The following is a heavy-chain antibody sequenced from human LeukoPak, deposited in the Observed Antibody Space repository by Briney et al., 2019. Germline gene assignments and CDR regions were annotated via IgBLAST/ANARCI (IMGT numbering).Heavy chain of an antibody. V-gene: IGHV3-9*01. CDR2: ISWNSGSI. D-gene: IGHD3-10*02. CDR3: AELGITMIGGV. CDR1: GFTFNTYA. J-gene: IGHJ6*04. Sequence: GGSLRLSCAASGFTFNTYAMSWVRQAPGKGLEWVSGISWNSGSIGYADSVKGRFTISRDNAKNSLYLQMNSLRAEDTAVYYCAELGITMIGGVWGKGTTVTISS.